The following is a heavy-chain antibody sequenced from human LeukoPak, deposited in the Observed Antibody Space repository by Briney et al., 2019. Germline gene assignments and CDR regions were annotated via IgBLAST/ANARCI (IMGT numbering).Heavy chain of an antibody. D-gene: IGHD2-2*01. J-gene: IGHJ4*02. V-gene: IGHV3-9*01. CDR2: ISWSGDRM. Sequence: GRSLRLSCAGSGFTFEDQVMHWVRPAPGKGLEWVSSISWSGDRMGYADAVKGRFTISRDNAKNSLFLQMNSLRVDDTALYYCAKDLGGSATTVWGQGTLVTVSS. CDR1: GFTFEDQV. CDR3: AKDLGGSATTV.